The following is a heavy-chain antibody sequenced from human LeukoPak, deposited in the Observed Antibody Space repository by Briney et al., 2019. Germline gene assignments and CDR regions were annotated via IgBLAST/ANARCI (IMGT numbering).Heavy chain of an antibody. Sequence: GGSLRLSCAASGFTFSSYSMNWVRQAPGKGLEWVSSISSSSSYIYYADSVKGRFTISRDNAKNSLYLQMNSLRAEDTAVYYCARSGSGVAGFGFDYWGQGTLVTVSS. CDR1: GFTFSSYS. D-gene: IGHD6-19*01. CDR2: ISSSSSYI. J-gene: IGHJ4*02. V-gene: IGHV3-21*01. CDR3: ARSGSGVAGFGFDY.